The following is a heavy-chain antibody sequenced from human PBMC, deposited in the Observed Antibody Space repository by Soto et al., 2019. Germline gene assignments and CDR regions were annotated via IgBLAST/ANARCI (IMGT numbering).Heavy chain of an antibody. CDR2: IYATGTT. Sequence: SETLSLTCTVSGASISGFYWSWIRKSAGKGLEWIGRIYATGTTDYNPSLKSRVMMSVDTSKKQFSLKLRPVTAADTAVYYCVRDGTKTLRDWFDPWGQGISVTVSS. J-gene: IGHJ5*02. V-gene: IGHV4-4*07. CDR1: GASISGFY. CDR3: VRDGTKTLRDWFDP. D-gene: IGHD1-1*01.